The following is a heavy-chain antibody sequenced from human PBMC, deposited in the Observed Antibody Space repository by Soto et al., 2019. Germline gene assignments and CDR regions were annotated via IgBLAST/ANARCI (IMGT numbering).Heavy chain of an antibody. CDR2: IYYSGST. CDR1: GGSISSSSYY. V-gene: IGHV4-39*01. Sequence: QLQLQESGPGLVKPSETLSLTCTVSGGSISSSSYYWGWIRQPPGKGLEWIGRIYYSGSTYYNPSLKSRVTISVDTSKNQFSLKLSSVTAADTAVYYCARQIVVAVGDTTKDAFDIWGQGTMVTVSS. D-gene: IGHD3-22*01. CDR3: ARQIVVAVGDTTKDAFDI. J-gene: IGHJ3*02.